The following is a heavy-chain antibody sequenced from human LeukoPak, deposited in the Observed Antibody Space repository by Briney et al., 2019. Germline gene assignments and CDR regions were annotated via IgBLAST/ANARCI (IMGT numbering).Heavy chain of an antibody. J-gene: IGHJ4*01. D-gene: IGHD6-25*01. CDR2: ISWNSGSI. Sequence: GRSLRFSCAASGFTFDDYAMHWVRQAPGKGLEWVSGISWNSGSIGYADSVKGRFTISRDNAKNSLYLQMNSLRAEDTALYYCAKGTGVAAYFDYWGQGTLVTVSS. CDR1: GFTFDDYA. CDR3: AKGTGVAAYFDY. V-gene: IGHV3-9*01.